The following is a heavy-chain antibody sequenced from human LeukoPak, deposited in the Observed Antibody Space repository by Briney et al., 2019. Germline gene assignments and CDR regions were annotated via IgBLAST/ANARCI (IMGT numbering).Heavy chain of an antibody. Sequence: GGSLRLSCAASGLTFSSYSMNWVRQAPGKGLEWVSYISSSSSTIYYADSVKGRFTISRDNAKNSLYLQMNSLRDEDTAVYYCARVGLEGGSSYFDYWGQGTLVTVSS. CDR2: ISSSSSTI. CDR1: GLTFSSYS. V-gene: IGHV3-48*02. D-gene: IGHD1-26*01. CDR3: ARVGLEGGSSYFDY. J-gene: IGHJ4*02.